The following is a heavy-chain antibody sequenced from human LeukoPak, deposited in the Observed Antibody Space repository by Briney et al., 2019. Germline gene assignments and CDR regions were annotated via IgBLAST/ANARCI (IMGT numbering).Heavy chain of an antibody. D-gene: IGHD3-22*01. J-gene: IGHJ3*02. V-gene: IGHV1-69*05. CDR2: IIPIFGTA. Sequence: SVKVSCKASGGTFSSYAISWVRQAPGQGLEWMGRIIPIFGTANYAQKFQGRVTITTDESTSTAYMELSSLRSEDTAVYYCARSHDSSGFAFDIWGRGTMVTVSS. CDR3: ARSHDSSGFAFDI. CDR1: GGTFSSYA.